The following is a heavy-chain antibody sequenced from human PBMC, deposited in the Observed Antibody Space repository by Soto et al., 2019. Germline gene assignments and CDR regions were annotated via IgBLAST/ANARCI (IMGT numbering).Heavy chain of an antibody. V-gene: IGHV3-33*01. CDR1: GFTFSSYG. D-gene: IGHD4-17*01. CDR3: ARDSYGEDY. CDR2: IWYDGSNK. J-gene: IGHJ4*02. Sequence: QVQLVESGGGVVQPGRSLRLSCAASGFTFSSYGMHWVRQAPGKGLEWVAVIWYDGSNKYYADSVKGRFTISRDNSKNTLFLEMNSLRAEDTAVYYCARDSYGEDYWGRGSLVTVSA.